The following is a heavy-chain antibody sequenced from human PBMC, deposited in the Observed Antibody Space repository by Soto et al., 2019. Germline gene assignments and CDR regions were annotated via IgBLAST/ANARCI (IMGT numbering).Heavy chain of an antibody. V-gene: IGHV4-31*01. CDR3: AGNYGHWYFDL. J-gene: IGHJ2*01. Sequence: QVQLQESGPGLVKPSQTLSLTCTVSGGSISSGGYYWSWIRQHPGKGLEWIGYIYYSGSTYYNPSPMSPITISVDTSKNQFSQQLSSVTAADTAVYYCAGNYGHWYFDLWGRGTLVPVSS. D-gene: IGHD4-17*01. CDR2: IYYSGST. CDR1: GGSISSGGYY.